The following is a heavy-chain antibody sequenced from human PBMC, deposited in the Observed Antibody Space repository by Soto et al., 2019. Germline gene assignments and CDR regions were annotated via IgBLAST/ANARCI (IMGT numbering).Heavy chain of an antibody. D-gene: IGHD3-3*01. Sequence: SETLSLTCTVSGGSISSGGYYWSWIRQHPGRGLEWIGYIYYSGSTYYNPSLKSRVTISVDTSKNQFSLKLSSVTAADTAVYYCARGRITIFGVVIDYWGQGTLVTVSS. J-gene: IGHJ4*02. CDR1: GGSISSGGYY. V-gene: IGHV4-31*03. CDR2: IYYSGST. CDR3: ARGRITIFGVVIDY.